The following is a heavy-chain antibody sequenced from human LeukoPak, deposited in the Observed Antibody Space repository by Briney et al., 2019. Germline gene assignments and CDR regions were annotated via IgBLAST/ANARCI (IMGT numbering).Heavy chain of an antibody. CDR1: GFTFSSYG. CDR3: AKILTGHYHFDY. Sequence: GGSLRLSCAASGFTFSSYGMSWVRQAPGKGLEWVSAVSGSGGYTFYADSVKGRFTISRDNSKNTLYVQMNSLRAEDTAVYYCAKILTGHYHFDYWGQGTLVTVSS. D-gene: IGHD3-9*01. J-gene: IGHJ4*02. CDR2: VSGSGGYT. V-gene: IGHV3-23*01.